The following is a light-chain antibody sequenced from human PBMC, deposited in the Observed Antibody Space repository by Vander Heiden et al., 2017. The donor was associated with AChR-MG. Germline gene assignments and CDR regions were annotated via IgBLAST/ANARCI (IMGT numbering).Light chain of an antibody. Sequence: ELVLTQSPCTLSFSPGERATLSCRASQSVSSYLAWYQQIPGQAPRLLIYGASSRATGIPARFSGSGSGTDFTLTISRLEPEDFAVFYCQQYGSSPLTFGGGTKVEIK. CDR1: QSVSSY. CDR3: QQYGSSPLT. V-gene: IGKV3-20*01. CDR2: GAS. J-gene: IGKJ4*01.